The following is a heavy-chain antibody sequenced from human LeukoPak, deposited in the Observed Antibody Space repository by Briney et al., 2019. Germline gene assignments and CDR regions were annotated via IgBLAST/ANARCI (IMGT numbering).Heavy chain of an antibody. CDR1: GFTFDDYG. D-gene: IGHD1-26*01. J-gene: IGHJ6*03. CDR2: INWNGDST. Sequence: GGSLRLSCAASGFTFDDYGMSWVRQAPGKGLEWVSGINWNGDSTGYVDSVKGRFTISRDNAKNSLYLQMNSLRAEDTALFYCARERVTTDNYYYMDVRGKGTTVTVSS. CDR3: ARERVTTDNYYYMDV. V-gene: IGHV3-20*04.